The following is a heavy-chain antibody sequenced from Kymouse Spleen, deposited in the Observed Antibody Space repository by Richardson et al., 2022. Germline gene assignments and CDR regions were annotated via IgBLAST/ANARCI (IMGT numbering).Heavy chain of an antibody. CDR2: IYYSGST. D-gene: IGHD3-16*02. CDR1: GGSISSYY. J-gene: IGHJ4*02. V-gene: IGHV4-59*01. Sequence: QVQLQESGPGLVKPSETLSLTCTVSGGSISSYYWSWIRQPPGKGLEWIGYIYYSGSTNYNPSLKSRVTISVDTSKNQFSLKLSSVTAADTAVYYCARS*LPFDYWGQGTLVTVSS. CDR3: ARS*LPFDY.